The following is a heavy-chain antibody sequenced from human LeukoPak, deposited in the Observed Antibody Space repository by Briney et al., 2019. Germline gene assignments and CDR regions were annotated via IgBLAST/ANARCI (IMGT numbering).Heavy chain of an antibody. CDR2: FDPEDGET. J-gene: IGHJ4*02. CDR3: ATGYYYDSSGSYYFDY. D-gene: IGHD3-22*01. CDR1: GYTLTELS. Sequence: PLASVKVSCTVSGYTLTELSMHWVRQAPGKGLEWMGGFDPEDGETIYAQKFQGRVTMTEDTSTDTAYMELSSLRSEDTAVYYCATGYYYDSSGSYYFDYWGQGTLVTVSS. V-gene: IGHV1-24*01.